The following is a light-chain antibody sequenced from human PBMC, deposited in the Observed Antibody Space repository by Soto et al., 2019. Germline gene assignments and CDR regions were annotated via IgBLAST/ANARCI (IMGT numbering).Light chain of an antibody. CDR2: AAS. CDR1: QSIGGY. Sequence: DIEMTQSPSSLSASVGDRVTITCRASQSIGGYLNWYQHKLGKAPNLLIYAASNLHSGAPSRFSGSGSGTHFTLTINSLEPEYFATYSCQQSFSTPWKFGQGTKLDIK. CDR3: QQSFSTPWK. V-gene: IGKV1-39*01. J-gene: IGKJ1*01.